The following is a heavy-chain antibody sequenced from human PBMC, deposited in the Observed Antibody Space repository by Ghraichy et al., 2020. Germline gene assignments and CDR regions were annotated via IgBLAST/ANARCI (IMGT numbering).Heavy chain of an antibody. Sequence: LRLSCAASGFTFSSYGMHWVRQAPGKGLEWVAVISYDGSNKYYADSVKGRFTISRDNSKNTLYLQMNSLRAEDTAVYYCAKAAAATGTSYFDSWGQGTLVTVSS. CDR1: GFTFSSYG. CDR3: AKAAAATGTSYFDS. J-gene: IGHJ4*02. D-gene: IGHD6-13*01. V-gene: IGHV3-30*18. CDR2: ISYDGSNK.